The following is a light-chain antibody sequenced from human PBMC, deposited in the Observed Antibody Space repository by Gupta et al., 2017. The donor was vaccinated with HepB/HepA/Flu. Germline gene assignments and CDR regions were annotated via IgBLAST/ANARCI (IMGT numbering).Light chain of an antibody. CDR1: QNINRY. CDR2: GTS. Sequence: DIQMTQSPSSLSASVGDRVTITCRAGQNINRYLSWFQQKPGKAPKLLIHGTSSLQTGVPSRFSGSGSGTDYTLSISSLQPEDFATYYGQQSYSTPLTFGGGTKVEIK. J-gene: IGKJ4*01. V-gene: IGKV1-39*01. CDR3: QQSYSTPLT.